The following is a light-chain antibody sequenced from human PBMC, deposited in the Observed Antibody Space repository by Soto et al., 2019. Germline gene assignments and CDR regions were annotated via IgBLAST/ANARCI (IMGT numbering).Light chain of an antibody. V-gene: IGKV1-12*01. CDR3: QHNNGYSWT. J-gene: IGKJ1*01. CDR1: QDINKW. Sequence: DIQMTQSPSSVSASVGDRVTITCRASQDINKWLAWYQQKPGLAPNLVIYTASRLHGGGPSRFSGSASGTDFTLTISSLQPDDFATYYCQHNNGYSWTFGQGTKVDIK. CDR2: TAS.